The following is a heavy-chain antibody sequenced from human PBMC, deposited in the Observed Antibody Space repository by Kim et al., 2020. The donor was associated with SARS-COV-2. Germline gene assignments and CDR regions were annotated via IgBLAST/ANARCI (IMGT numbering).Heavy chain of an antibody. CDR3: ASTPGTDWYYFDY. J-gene: IGHJ4*02. D-gene: IGHD3-9*01. CDR2: ISSSSSYI. CDR1: GFTFSSYS. V-gene: IGHV3-21*01. Sequence: GGSLRLSCAASGFTFSSYSMNWVRQAPGKGLEWVSSISSSSSYIYYADSVKGRFTISRDNAKNSLYLQMNSLRAEDTAVYYCASTPGTDWYYFDYWGQGTLVTVSS.